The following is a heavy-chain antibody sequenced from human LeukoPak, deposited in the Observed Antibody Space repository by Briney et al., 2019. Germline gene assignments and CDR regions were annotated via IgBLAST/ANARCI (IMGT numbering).Heavy chain of an antibody. D-gene: IGHD3-10*01. CDR3: ARDGESGGIDAFDI. V-gene: IGHV1-2*02. CDR2: INPNSGGT. Sequence: GASVKVSCKASGYTFTGYYMHWVRQAPGQGLEWMGWINPNSGGTNYAQKFQGRVTMTRDTSISTAYMELSRLRSDDTAVYYCARDGESGGIDAFDIWGQGTMVTVSS. J-gene: IGHJ3*02. CDR1: GYTFTGYY.